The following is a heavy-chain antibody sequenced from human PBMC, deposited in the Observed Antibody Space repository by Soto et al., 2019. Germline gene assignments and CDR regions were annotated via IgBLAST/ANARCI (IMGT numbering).Heavy chain of an antibody. Sequence: PGESLKISCKGSGYSFTSYWIGWVRQMPVKGLEWMGIIYPGDSDTRYSPSFQGQVTISADKSISTAYLQWSSLKASDTAMYYCARPSYCSGGSCYTGFDYWGQGTLVTVSS. D-gene: IGHD2-15*01. CDR1: GYSFTSYW. CDR3: ARPSYCSGGSCYTGFDY. V-gene: IGHV5-51*01. J-gene: IGHJ4*02. CDR2: IYPGDSDT.